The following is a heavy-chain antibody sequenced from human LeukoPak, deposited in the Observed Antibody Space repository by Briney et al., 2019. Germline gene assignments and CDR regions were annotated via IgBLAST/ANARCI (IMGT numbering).Heavy chain of an antibody. CDR2: ISYDGSNK. CDR1: GFSFSSYG. V-gene: IGHV3-30*03. CDR3: ATGQPYYYDSSGSRDY. J-gene: IGHJ4*02. Sequence: SGGSLRLSCAASGFSFSSYGMHWVRQAPGKGLEWVAVISYDGSNKYYADSVKGRFTISRDNSKNTLYLQMNSLRAEDTAVYYCATGQPYYYDSSGSRDYWGQGTLVTVSS. D-gene: IGHD3-22*01.